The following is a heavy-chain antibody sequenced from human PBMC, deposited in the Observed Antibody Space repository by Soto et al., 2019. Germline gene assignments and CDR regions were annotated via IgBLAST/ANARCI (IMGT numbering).Heavy chain of an antibody. J-gene: IGHJ3*02. Sequence: SETLSLTCAVYGGSFSGYYWSWIRQPPGKGLEWIGEINHSGSTNYNPSLKSRVTISVDTSKNQFSLKLSSVTAADTAVYYCASEEYCSSTSCQQDDAFDIWGQGTMVTVSS. CDR1: GGSFSGYY. V-gene: IGHV4-34*01. CDR3: ASEEYCSSTSCQQDDAFDI. CDR2: INHSGST. D-gene: IGHD2-2*01.